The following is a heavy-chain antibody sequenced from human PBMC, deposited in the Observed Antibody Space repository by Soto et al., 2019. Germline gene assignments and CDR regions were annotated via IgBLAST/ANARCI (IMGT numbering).Heavy chain of an antibody. Sequence: PWGSLRLSCAASGVTVCSYWMHWVRQAPGKGLVWVSRINSDGSSTSYADSVKGRFTISRDNAKNTLYLQMNSLRAEDTAVYYCARVSSSSFVTNHEYWGQGTLVTVSS. CDR2: INSDGSST. CDR1: GVTVCSYW. J-gene: IGHJ4*02. D-gene: IGHD6-6*01. CDR3: ARVSSSSFVTNHEY. V-gene: IGHV3-74*01.